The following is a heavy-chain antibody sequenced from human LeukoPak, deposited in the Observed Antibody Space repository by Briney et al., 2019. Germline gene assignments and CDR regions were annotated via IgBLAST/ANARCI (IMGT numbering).Heavy chain of an antibody. CDR3: ARGPKGYCSGGSCYPYY. CDR2: INHSGST. CDR1: GGSFSGYY. Sequence: PSETLSLTCAVYGGSFSGYYWSWIRQPPGKGLDWIGEINHSGSTNYNPSLKSRVTISVDTSKNQFSLKLSSVTAADTAVYYCARGPKGYCSGGSCYPYYWGQGTLVTVSS. D-gene: IGHD2-15*01. J-gene: IGHJ4*02. V-gene: IGHV4-34*01.